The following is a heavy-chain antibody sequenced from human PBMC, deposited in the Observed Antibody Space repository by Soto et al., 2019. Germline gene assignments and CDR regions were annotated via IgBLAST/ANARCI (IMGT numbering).Heavy chain of an antibody. CDR1: GFTFSSYA. J-gene: IGHJ5*02. CDR2: ISYDGSNK. D-gene: IGHD6-6*01. Sequence: QVQLVESGGGVVQPGRSLRLSCAASGFTFSSYAMHWVRQAPGKGLEWVAVISYDGSNKYYADSVKGRFTISRDNPKNTLYLQMNSLRAEDTAVYYCARVAFEYSSSGPNWFDPWGQGTLVTVSS. CDR3: ARVAFEYSSSGPNWFDP. V-gene: IGHV3-30-3*01.